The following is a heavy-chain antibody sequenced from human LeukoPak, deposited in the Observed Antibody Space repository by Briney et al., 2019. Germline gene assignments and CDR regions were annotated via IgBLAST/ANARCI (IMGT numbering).Heavy chain of an antibody. J-gene: IGHJ4*02. V-gene: IGHV4-39*07. CDR3: ARDRGAGSLFDFDY. CDR2: IYYSGST. D-gene: IGHD6-19*01. CDR1: GGSISTSNYY. Sequence: SETLSLTCTVSGGSISTSNYYWGWIRQPPGKGLEWIGSIYYSGSTFYNPSLKSRVTISVDTSKNQFSLKLSSVTAADTAVYYCARDRGAGSLFDFDYWGQGTLVTVSS.